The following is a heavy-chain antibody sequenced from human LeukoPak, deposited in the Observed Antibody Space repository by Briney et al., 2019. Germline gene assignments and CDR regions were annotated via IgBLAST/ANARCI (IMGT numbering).Heavy chain of an antibody. CDR1: GFTVSSNY. Sequence: GGSLRLSCAASGFTVSSNYMSWVRQAPGKGLEWVSVIYSGGSTYYADSVKGRFTISRDNSKNTLYLQMNSLRAEDTGVYYCARGGDIVDNWFDPWGQGTLVTVSS. CDR3: ARGGDIVDNWFDP. J-gene: IGHJ5*02. CDR2: IYSGGST. V-gene: IGHV3-53*01. D-gene: IGHD2-15*01.